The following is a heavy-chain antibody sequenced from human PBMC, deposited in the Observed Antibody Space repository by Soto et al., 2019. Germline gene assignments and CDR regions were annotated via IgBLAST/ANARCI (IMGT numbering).Heavy chain of an antibody. J-gene: IGHJ4*02. V-gene: IGHV3-33*01. CDR1: GFTFSSYG. D-gene: IGHD3-22*01. Sequence: QVQLVESGGGVVQPGRSLRLSCAASGFTFSSYGMHWVRQAPGKGLEWVAVIWYDGSNKYYADSVKGRFTISRDNSKNTLYLQMNSLSAEDTAVYYCASSYYYDSSGPSYWGQGTLVTVSS. CDR2: IWYDGSNK. CDR3: ASSYYYDSSGPSY.